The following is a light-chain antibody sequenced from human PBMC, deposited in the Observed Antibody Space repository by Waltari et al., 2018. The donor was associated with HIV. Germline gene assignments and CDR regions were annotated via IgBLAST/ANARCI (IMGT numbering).Light chain of an antibody. CDR1: SSNIGAGYD. Sequence: QSELTQPPSVSAAPGQRVTISCTGSSSNIGAGYDVHWYQQVPGRGPKVDIFGNSHRPARVPDRFSGSKSGSSASRVIAGLQAKEGADYYSQSYDSNLSGLFGGGTKVTVL. CDR2: GNS. V-gene: IGLV1-40*01. J-gene: IGLJ2*01. CDR3: QSYDSNLSGL.